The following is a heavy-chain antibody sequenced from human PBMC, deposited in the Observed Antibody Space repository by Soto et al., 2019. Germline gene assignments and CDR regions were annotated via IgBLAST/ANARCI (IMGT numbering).Heavy chain of an antibody. J-gene: IGHJ4*02. CDR3: AKDTGRYCSGGSCYDGFSEDY. D-gene: IGHD2-15*01. V-gene: IGHV3-23*01. CDR1: GFTFSSYA. CDR2: ISGSGGST. Sequence: GGSLRLSCAASGFTFSSYAMSWVRQAPGKGLEWVSAISGSGGSTYYADSVKGRFTISRDNSKNTLYLQMNSLRAEDTAVYYCAKDTGRYCSGGSCYDGFSEDYWGQGTLVTVSS.